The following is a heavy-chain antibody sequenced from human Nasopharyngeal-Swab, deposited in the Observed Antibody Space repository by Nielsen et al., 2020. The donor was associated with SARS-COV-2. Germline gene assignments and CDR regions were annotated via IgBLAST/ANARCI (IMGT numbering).Heavy chain of an antibody. CDR2: ISRSGSTI. CDR1: GFTFSDYY. Sequence: GESLKISCAASGFTFSDYYTSWIRQAPGKGLEWVSYISRSGSTIYYADSVKGRFTISRDNAKNSLYLQMNSLRAEDTAVYYCARESHYDFWSGYYPSKYYYYYMDVWGKGTTVTVSS. J-gene: IGHJ6*03. CDR3: ARESHYDFWSGYYPSKYYYYYMDV. D-gene: IGHD3-3*01. V-gene: IGHV3-11*04.